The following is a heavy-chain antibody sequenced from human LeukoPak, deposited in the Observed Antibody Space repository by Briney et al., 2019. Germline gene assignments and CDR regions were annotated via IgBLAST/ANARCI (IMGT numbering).Heavy chain of an antibody. CDR1: GGSINSGTFY. V-gene: IGHV4-39*01. CDR2: MYYDGSS. D-gene: IGHD1-26*01. J-gene: IGHJ4*02. CDR3: ARRSDSGSDDGEDYFDY. Sequence: ETLSLACTVPGGSINSGTFYWGWLRQPPGKGLEWIGSMYYDGSSYYNPSLKSRVTTSVDTSKNQFSLKLTSVTAADTAVYFCARRSDSGSDDGEDYFDYWGQGTLVTVSS.